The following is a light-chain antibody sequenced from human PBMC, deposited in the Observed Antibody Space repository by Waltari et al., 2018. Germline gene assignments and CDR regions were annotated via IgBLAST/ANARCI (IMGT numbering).Light chain of an antibody. J-gene: IGKJ1*01. V-gene: IGKV3-15*01. CDR2: GAS. CDR1: QSVSSN. CDR3: QQYKNWPPWT. Sequence: VLPPSPAPLSVSPGARAPLSCRASQSVSSNLAWYQQKPGQAPRRLIYGASTRATGSPARVSGRGSGTEFTLTISSLQSEEVAVYDCQQYKNWPPWTFGQGTKVEIK.